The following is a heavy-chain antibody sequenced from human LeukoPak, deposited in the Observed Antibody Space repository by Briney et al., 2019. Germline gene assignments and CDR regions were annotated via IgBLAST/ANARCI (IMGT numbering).Heavy chain of an antibody. CDR2: ISSTSSYI. J-gene: IGHJ4*02. D-gene: IGHD4-23*01. V-gene: IGHV3-21*04. CDR1: GFTFSSDN. Sequence: PGGSLRLSCAASGFTFSSDNMNWVRQAPGKGLEWVSSISSTSSYIYYADSVKGRFTISRDNAKNSLYLQMSSLKASDTAMYYCASQGNDYGGNASPGFDYWGQGTLVTVSS. CDR3: ASQGNDYGGNASPGFDY.